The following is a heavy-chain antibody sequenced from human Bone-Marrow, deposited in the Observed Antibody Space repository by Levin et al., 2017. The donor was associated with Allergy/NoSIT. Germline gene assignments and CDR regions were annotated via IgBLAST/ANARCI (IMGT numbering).Heavy chain of an antibody. Sequence: GESLKISCEASGFTFSDAWMNWVRQAPGKGLEWVGRIKSKTDGETIDYSSPVKGRFTISRDDSKNTVYLQLNSLKTEDTAVYYCTRDRGEWGQFYFDYWGQGILVTVSS. V-gene: IGHV3-15*07. CDR1: GFTFSDAW. J-gene: IGHJ4*02. CDR3: TRDRGEWGQFYFDY. CDR2: IKSKTDGETI. D-gene: IGHD1-26*01.